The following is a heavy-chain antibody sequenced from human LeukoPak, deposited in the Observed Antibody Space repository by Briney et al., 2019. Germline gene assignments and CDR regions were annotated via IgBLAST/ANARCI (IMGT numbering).Heavy chain of an antibody. Sequence: GGSLRLSCAASGFTFSSYTMNWVRQAPGKGLECVSTISGSGGTTYYAESVKGRFIISRDNSKNTLYLQMNSLRAEDTAVYYCGKGGSLFDPWGQGTPVTVSS. D-gene: IGHD1-26*01. CDR1: GFTFSSYT. J-gene: IGHJ5*02. V-gene: IGHV3-23*01. CDR2: ISGSGGTT. CDR3: GKGGSLFDP.